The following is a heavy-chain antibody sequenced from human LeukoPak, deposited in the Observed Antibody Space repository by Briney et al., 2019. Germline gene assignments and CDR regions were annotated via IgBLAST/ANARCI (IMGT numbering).Heavy chain of an antibody. V-gene: IGHV3-21*01. J-gene: IGHJ6*02. CDR1: GFTFSSYS. CDR2: ISSSSSYI. Sequence: GGSLRLSCAASGFTFSSYSMNWVRQAPGKGLEWVSSISSSSSYIYYADSVKGRFTISRDNAKNSLYLQMNSLRAEDTAVYYCARDKAVRENGMDVWGQGTTVTVSS. D-gene: IGHD3-10*01. CDR3: ARDKAVRENGMDV.